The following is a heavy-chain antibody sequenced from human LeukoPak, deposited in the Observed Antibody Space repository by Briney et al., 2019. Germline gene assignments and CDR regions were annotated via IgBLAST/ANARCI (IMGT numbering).Heavy chain of an antibody. CDR1: VGSISSGGYY. D-gene: IGHD3-3*01. Sequence: SETLALTCTVSVGSISSGGYYWSWIRQPPGKGLEWIGYIYYSGSTYYNPSLKSRVTISVDTSKNQFSLKLSSVTASDTAVYYCARHSFVWSGYLNWGQGTLVTVSS. V-gene: IGHV4-30-2*03. CDR2: IYYSGST. CDR3: ARHSFVWSGYLN. J-gene: IGHJ4*02.